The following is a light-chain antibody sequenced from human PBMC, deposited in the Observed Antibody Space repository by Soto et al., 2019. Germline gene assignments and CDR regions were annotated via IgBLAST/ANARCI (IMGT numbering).Light chain of an antibody. V-gene: IGLV2-23*01. Sequence: QSVLAQPASVSGSPGQSITISCTGTSNDVGAYDSVPWYQQHPHKAPQVIIYRGTQRPSGASNRFSASTSGNAASLTISGLQADDEADYFCCSSAPESTYVCGTGTRSPS. J-gene: IGLJ1*01. CDR1: SNDVGAYDS. CDR3: CSSAPESTYV. CDR2: RGT.